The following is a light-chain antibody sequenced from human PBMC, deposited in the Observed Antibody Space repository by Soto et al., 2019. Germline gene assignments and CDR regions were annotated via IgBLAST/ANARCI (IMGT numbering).Light chain of an antibody. CDR1: QSVSNNY. Sequence: EIVLMQSPGTLSLSPWERATLCCRASQSVSNNYLAWYQQKPGQAPRLLIYGASNRATGIPDRFSGSGSGTDFTLTISRLEPEDFAVYYCQQYCSSGTFGEGTKVDIK. CDR2: GAS. V-gene: IGKV3-20*01. CDR3: QQYCSSGT. J-gene: IGKJ4*02.